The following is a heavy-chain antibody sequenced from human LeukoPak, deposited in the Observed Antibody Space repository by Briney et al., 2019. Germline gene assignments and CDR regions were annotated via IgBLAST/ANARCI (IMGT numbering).Heavy chain of an antibody. J-gene: IGHJ4*02. CDR3: ARALILDY. CDR2: INHSGST. V-gene: IGHV4-34*01. CDR1: GGSFSGCY. Sequence: PSETLSLTCAVYGGSFSGCYWSWIRQPPGKGLEWIGEINHSGSTNYNPSLKSRVTISVDTSKNQFSLKLSSVTAADTAVYYCARALILDYWGQGTLVTVSS. D-gene: IGHD2-21*01.